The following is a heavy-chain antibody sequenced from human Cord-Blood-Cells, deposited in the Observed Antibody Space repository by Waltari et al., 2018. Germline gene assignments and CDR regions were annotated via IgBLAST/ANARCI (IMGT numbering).Heavy chain of an antibody. CDR3: ARASVVWESSSYYFDY. CDR2: ISPIFGTA. D-gene: IGHD6-6*01. J-gene: IGHJ4*02. CDR1: VGTFSSYA. V-gene: IGHV1-69*01. Sequence: QVQLVQSGAEVKKPGSSVKVSCKASVGTFSSYAISWVRQAPGQGLEWMGGISPIFGTANYAQKFQGRVTITADESTSTAYMELSSLRSEDTAVYYCARASVVWESSSYYFDYWGQGTPVTVSS.